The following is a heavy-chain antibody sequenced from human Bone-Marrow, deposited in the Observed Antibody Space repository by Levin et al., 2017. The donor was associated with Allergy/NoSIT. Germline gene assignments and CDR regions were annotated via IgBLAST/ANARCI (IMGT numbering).Heavy chain of an antibody. CDR2: IRPSGKNT. Sequence: GESLKISCVASGFTFSSSAMIWVRQAPGKGLEWVSGIRPSGKNTYYADSVKGRFTISRDNSKNTLYLQMNSLRAADQAVYYCAKGQFLQLAYNDIWGQGTMVTVSS. J-gene: IGHJ3*02. V-gene: IGHV3-23*01. D-gene: IGHD6-13*01. CDR3: AKGQFLQLAYNDI. CDR1: GFTFSSSA.